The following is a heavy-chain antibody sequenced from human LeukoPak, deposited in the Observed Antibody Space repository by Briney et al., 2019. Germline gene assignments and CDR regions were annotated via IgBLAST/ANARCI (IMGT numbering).Heavy chain of an antibody. CDR2: FDPEDGET. J-gene: IGHJ4*02. V-gene: IGHV1-24*01. CDR3: ATDTYYDFWSGYPHY. Sequence: ASVKVSCKVSGYTLTELSMHWVRRAPGKGLEWMGGFDPEDGETIYAQKFQGRVTMTEDTSTDTAYMELSSLRSEDTAVYYCATDTYYDFWSGYPHYWGQGTLVTVSS. CDR1: GYTLTELS. D-gene: IGHD3-3*01.